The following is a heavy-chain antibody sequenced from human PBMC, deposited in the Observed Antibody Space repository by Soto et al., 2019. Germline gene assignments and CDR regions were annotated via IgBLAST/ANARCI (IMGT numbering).Heavy chain of an antibody. V-gene: IGHV3-53*01. CDR1: GITVSRAY. J-gene: IGHJ6*02. CDR2: VYSGGAT. Sequence: EVQLVQSGGGLIQPGESLRLSCAASGITVSRAYMSWVRQAPGKGLEWVSIVYSGGATYYADSVEGRFTISSDSSKNTRDLQMHSLRAEDTAVYYCARGWDYDGLDVLGQGTTVTVSS. CDR3: ARGWDYDGLDV.